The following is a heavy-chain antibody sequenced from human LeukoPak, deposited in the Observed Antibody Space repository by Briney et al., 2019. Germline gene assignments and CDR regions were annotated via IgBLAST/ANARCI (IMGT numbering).Heavy chain of an antibody. CDR1: GFTFSSYS. V-gene: IGHV3-48*01. CDR3: ARSTVLRFLEWSP. D-gene: IGHD3-3*01. Sequence: PGGSLRLSCAASGFTFSSYSMNWVRQAPGKGLEWVSYISSSSSTIYYADSVKGRFTISRDNAKNSLYLQMNSLRAEDTAVYYCARSTVLRFLEWSPRGQGTLVTVSS. J-gene: IGHJ4*02. CDR2: ISSSSSTI.